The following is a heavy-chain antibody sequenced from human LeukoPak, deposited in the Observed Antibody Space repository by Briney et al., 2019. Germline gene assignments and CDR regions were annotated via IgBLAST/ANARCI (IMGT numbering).Heavy chain of an antibody. D-gene: IGHD6-13*01. Sequence: SXXLSLTCAVYGGSFSGYYWSWIRQPPGKGLEWIGEINHSGSTNYNPSLKRRVTISVDKSKNKFSLTLSSVTAADTAVYYCANPQLAAAGKNWGQGTLVTVSS. CDR2: INHSGST. J-gene: IGHJ4*02. V-gene: IGHV4-34*01. CDR3: ANPQLAAAGKN. CDR1: GGSFSGYY.